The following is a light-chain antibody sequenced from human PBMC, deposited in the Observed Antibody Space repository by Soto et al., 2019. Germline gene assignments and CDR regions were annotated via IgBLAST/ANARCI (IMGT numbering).Light chain of an antibody. CDR3: QQYGSSGT. CDR1: QSVSNNY. Sequence: EIVLTQSPGTLSLSPLERATLXFRASQSVSNNYLAWYQQKPGQAPRLLIYGASNRATGIPDRFSGSGSGTDFTLTISRLEPEDFAVYYCQQYGSSGTFGQGTKVEIK. V-gene: IGKV3-20*01. J-gene: IGKJ1*01. CDR2: GAS.